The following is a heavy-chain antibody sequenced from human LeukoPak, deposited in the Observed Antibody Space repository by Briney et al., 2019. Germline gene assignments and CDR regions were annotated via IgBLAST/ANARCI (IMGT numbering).Heavy chain of an antibody. D-gene: IGHD2-2*01. V-gene: IGHV1-8*02. CDR3: ARRYCSSTSCLYYGMDV. J-gene: IGHJ6*02. Sequence: ASVKVSCKASGGTFSSYAISWVRQATGQGLEWLGWMNPNSDNTGYAQKFQGRVTMTRNTSTSTAYMELSSLGSEDTAVYYCARRYCSSTSCLYYGMDVWGQGTTVTVSS. CDR2: MNPNSDNT. CDR1: GGTFSSYA.